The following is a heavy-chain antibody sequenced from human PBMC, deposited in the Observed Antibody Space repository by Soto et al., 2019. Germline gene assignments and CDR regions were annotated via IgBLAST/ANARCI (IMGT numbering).Heavy chain of an antibody. Sequence: GGSLRLSCAASGFTFSSYGMHWVRQAPGKGLEWVSLISYDGGNKYYADSVKGRFTVSRDNSKNTLYLQMNSLRAEDTAVYYCAKDRGTWAYDYWGQGTLVTVSS. CDR3: AKDRGTWAYDY. CDR2: ISYDGGNK. CDR1: GFTFSSYG. D-gene: IGHD3-10*01. J-gene: IGHJ4*02. V-gene: IGHV3-30*18.